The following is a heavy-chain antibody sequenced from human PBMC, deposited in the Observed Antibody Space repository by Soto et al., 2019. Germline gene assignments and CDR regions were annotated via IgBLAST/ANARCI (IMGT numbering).Heavy chain of an antibody. CDR1: GFTFSSSA. CDR2: LDGSGGAT. J-gene: IGHJ4*02. D-gene: IGHD5-12*01. CDR3: AKVKTWTCLDY. Sequence: EVQLLESGGGLVQPGGSLRLSCAASGFTFSSSAMSWVRQAPGKGLEWVSALDGSGGATYYADFVKGRFTISRDNSKSTLYLQLNSLRAEDTAVYYCAKVKTWTCLDYWGQGALVTVSS. V-gene: IGHV3-23*01.